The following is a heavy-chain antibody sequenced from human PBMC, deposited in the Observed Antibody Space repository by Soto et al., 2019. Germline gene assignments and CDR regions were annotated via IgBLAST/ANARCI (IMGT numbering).Heavy chain of an antibody. CDR1: GFSFSSYS. V-gene: IGHV3-48*01. J-gene: IGHJ6*01. Sequence: EVQLVESGGGLVQPGGSLRLSCAASGFSFSSYSMNWVRQAPGKGLEWVSYISSSSSTIYYADSVKGRFTISRDNAKNSLYLQVNSLRAEDTAVYYCARDYDFWSGYYYMDVWGKGTTVNRSS. CDR2: ISSSSSTI. D-gene: IGHD3-3*01. CDR3: ARDYDFWSGYYYMDV.